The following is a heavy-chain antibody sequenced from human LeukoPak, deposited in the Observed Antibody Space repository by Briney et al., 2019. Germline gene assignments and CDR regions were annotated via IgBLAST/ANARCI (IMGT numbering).Heavy chain of an antibody. CDR1: GFTVSSNS. CDR3: ARENNFGSGMDV. V-gene: IGHV3-53*01. D-gene: IGHD3-10*01. Sequence: PGGSLRLSCAASGFTVSSNSMNWVRQAPGKGLQRVSVIYSGGNTYYADSVKGRFTISRDNSKNTLYLQMNSLRAEDTAIYYCARENNFGSGMDVWGQGTTVTVSS. J-gene: IGHJ6*02. CDR2: IYSGGNT.